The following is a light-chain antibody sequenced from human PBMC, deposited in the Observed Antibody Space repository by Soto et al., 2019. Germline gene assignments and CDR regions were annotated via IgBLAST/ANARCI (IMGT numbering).Light chain of an antibody. CDR1: SSDIGGYNY. CDR2: EVS. J-gene: IGLJ1*01. Sequence: QSALTQPASVSGSAGQSITISCTGTSSDIGGYNYVSWSQQHPGKAPQLMIYEVSNRPSGVSNRFSGSKSGNTASLTISGLQAEDEADYYCSSYTSSSTFVFGTGTKVTVL. CDR3: SSYTSSSTFV. V-gene: IGLV2-14*01.